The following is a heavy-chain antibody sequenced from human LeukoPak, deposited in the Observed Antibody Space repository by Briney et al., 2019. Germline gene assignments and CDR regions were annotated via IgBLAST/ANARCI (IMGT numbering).Heavy chain of an antibody. V-gene: IGHV1-69*04. CDR2: IIPILGIA. CDR1: GGTFSSYA. CDR3: ARLLRVNDFWSGNQGYYGMDV. D-gene: IGHD3-3*01. J-gene: IGHJ6*02. Sequence: SVKVSCKASGGTFSSYAISWVRQAPGQGLEWTGRIIPILGIANYAQKFQGRVTITADKSTSTAYMELSSLRSEDTAVYYCARLLRVNDFWSGNQGYYGMDVWGQGTTVTVSS.